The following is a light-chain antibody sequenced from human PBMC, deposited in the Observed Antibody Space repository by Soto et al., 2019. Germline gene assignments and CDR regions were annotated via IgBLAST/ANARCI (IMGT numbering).Light chain of an antibody. CDR1: QKLNRN. CDR3: QQSYNTPRT. J-gene: IGKJ2*01. V-gene: IGKV1-39*01. CDR2: AAS. Sequence: DIPMTKFQSSLSASVGDRVTITCRTSQKLNRNLNWYQQKPGKAPKLLISAASSLQSGVPSRFSGGGSGTDFTLIISSLQPEDFATYYCQQSYNTPRTFGQGTKLEIK.